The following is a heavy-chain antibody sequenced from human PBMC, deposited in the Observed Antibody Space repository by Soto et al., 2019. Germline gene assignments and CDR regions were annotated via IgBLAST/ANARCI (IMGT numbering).Heavy chain of an antibody. D-gene: IGHD1-26*01. V-gene: IGHV3-23*01. CDR2: ISGSGGGT. Sequence: EVQLLESGGGLVQPGGSLRLSCAASGFTFSSYDMSWVRQAPGKGLEWVSAISGSGGGTYYADSVKGRFTISRDNSKNTLYLQMNRLRAEDTAVYYCAKDAKASWSYSGSYYYYYGMDVW. J-gene: IGHJ6*01. CDR3: AKDAKASWSYSGSYYYYYGMDV. CDR1: GFTFSSYD.